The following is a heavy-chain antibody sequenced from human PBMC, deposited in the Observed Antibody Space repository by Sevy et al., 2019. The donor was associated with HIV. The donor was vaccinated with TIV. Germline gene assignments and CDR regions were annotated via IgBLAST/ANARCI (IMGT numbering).Heavy chain of an antibody. J-gene: IGHJ4*02. Sequence: ASVKVSCKASGGTFSSYAISWVRQAPGQGLEWMGGIIPIFGTANYAQKFQGRVTITADESTSTAYMELSRLRSEDTAVYYCASGSGYSYGQVLDYWGQGTLVTVSS. D-gene: IGHD5-18*01. V-gene: IGHV1-69*13. CDR3: ASGSGYSYGQVLDY. CDR2: IIPIFGTA. CDR1: GGTFSSYA.